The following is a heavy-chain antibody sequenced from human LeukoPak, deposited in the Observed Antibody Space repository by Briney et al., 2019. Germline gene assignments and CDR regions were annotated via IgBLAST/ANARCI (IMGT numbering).Heavy chain of an antibody. V-gene: IGHV3-7*01. CDR1: GFSFSTSW. D-gene: IGHD4-17*01. Sequence: PGGSLRLSCGASGFSFSTSWVTWVRQPPGKGLEWVASINQGGRVRHYVDSVKGRFTISRDNSKNSLSLQMSSLRAEDTAVYYCAKLLGDVTTFDYWGQGALVTVSS. J-gene: IGHJ4*02. CDR3: AKLLGDVTTFDY. CDR2: INQGGRVR.